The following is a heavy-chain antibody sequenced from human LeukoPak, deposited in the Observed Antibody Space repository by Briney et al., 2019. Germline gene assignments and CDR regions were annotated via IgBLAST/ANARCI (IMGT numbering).Heavy chain of an antibody. CDR1: EFTFSNYA. Sequence: GSLRLSCAASEFTFSNYAMNWVRQAPGKGLEWVSGISGGGGSTYYADSVKGRFTISRDNSNNTLYLQMNSLRAEDTAVYYCTKAISGTYTIQHWGQGTLVTVSS. V-gene: IGHV3-23*01. J-gene: IGHJ1*01. CDR2: ISGGGGST. CDR3: TKAISGTYTIQH. D-gene: IGHD6-19*01.